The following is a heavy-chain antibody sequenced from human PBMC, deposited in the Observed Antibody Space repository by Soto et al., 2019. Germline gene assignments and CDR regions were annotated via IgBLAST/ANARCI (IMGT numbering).Heavy chain of an antibody. CDR3: SRGGGGGLFEH. Sequence: GGSLRLSCATSGFPFSDYYMSWIRQAPGKGLEWLSHISPKSTYRNYADSVKGRFTISRDNTKSSLFLQMNSLGVEDTAVYYCSRGGGGGLFEHWGQGVLVTVYS. J-gene: IGHJ4*02. V-gene: IGHV3-11*06. CDR2: ISPKSTYR. D-gene: IGHD2-21*01. CDR1: GFPFSDYY.